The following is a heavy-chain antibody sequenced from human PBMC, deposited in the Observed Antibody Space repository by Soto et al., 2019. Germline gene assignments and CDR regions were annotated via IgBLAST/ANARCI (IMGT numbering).Heavy chain of an antibody. Sequence: SVKVSCKASGGTFSSYAISWVRQAPGQGLEWMGGIIPIFGTANYAQKFQGRVTITADKSTSTAYMELSSLRSEDTAVYYCARDPIQLERLNGMDVWGQGTTVTV. CDR2: IIPIFGTA. CDR3: ARDPIQLERLNGMDV. D-gene: IGHD1-1*01. J-gene: IGHJ6*02. V-gene: IGHV1-69*06. CDR1: GGTFSSYA.